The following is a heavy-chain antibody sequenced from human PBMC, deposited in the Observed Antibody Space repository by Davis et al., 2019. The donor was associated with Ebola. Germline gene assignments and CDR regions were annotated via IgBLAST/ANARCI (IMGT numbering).Heavy chain of an antibody. V-gene: IGHV3-21*01. J-gene: IGHJ6*02. CDR2: ISSSSSYI. D-gene: IGHD1-26*01. Sequence: PGGSLRLSCAASGFTFSSYSMNWVRQAPGKGLEWVSSISSSSSYIYYADSVKGRFTISRDNAKNSLYLQMNSLRAEDTAVYYCARDGGYYLYYYYGMDVWGQGTTVTVSS. CDR1: GFTFSSYS. CDR3: ARDGGYYLYYYYGMDV.